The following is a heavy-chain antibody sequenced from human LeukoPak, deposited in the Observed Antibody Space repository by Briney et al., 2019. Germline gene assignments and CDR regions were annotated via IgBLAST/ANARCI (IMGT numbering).Heavy chain of an antibody. CDR3: ARDPGGIVVVPAVSGWFDP. CDR2: INPNSGGT. D-gene: IGHD2-2*01. V-gene: IGHV1-2*02. J-gene: IGHJ5*02. CDR1: GYTFTSYD. Sequence: GASVKVSCKASGYTFTSYDINWVRQATGQGLEWMGWINPNSGGTNYALKFQGRVTMTRDTSISTAYTELSRLRSDDTAVYYCARDPGGIVVVPAVSGWFDPWGQGTLVTVSS.